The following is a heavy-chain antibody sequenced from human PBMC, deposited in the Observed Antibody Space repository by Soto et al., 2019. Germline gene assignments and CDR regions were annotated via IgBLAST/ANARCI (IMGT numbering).Heavy chain of an antibody. CDR1: GLTVSGKKY. J-gene: IGHJ3*02. Sequence: DVQLVESGGGLIQPGGSLRLSCAAFGLTVSGKKYMAWVRQAPGKGLEWVSGVYDTDGTYYADSVKGRFTSSRDSSKTIVYLQMNSLRPDDTAVYYGASWRLQEHAYDIWGLGTTVTVSS. D-gene: IGHD4-4*01. V-gene: IGHV3-53*01. CDR2: VYDTDGT. CDR3: ASWRLQEHAYDI.